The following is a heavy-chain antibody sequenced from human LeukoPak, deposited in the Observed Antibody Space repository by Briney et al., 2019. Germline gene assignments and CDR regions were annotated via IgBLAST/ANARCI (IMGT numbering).Heavy chain of an antibody. CDR2: ISYDGSNK. V-gene: IGHV3-30*18. Sequence: GGSLRLSCAASGFTFSSYGMHWVRQAPGKGLEWGAVISYDGSNKYYADSVKGRFTISRDNSKNTRYLQMNSLRAEDTAVYYCAKASYYGSGSYYKWGNDYWGQGTLVTVSS. CDR3: AKASYYGSGSYYKWGNDY. D-gene: IGHD3-10*01. J-gene: IGHJ4*02. CDR1: GFTFSSYG.